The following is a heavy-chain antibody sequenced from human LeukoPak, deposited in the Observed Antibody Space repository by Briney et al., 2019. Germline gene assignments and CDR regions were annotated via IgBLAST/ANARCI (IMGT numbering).Heavy chain of an antibody. CDR3: ARRRRIAGACRLGEALHI. CDR1: GGSTIYTTNDY. J-gene: IGHJ3*02. CDR2: IYDSGGT. Sequence: PSETLSLTCSVSGGSTIYTTNDYCTWIRQPPGKGLEWIGYIYDSGGTKYNPSLQSRGTISVDTSKNQFSLKLSSVTAAAPAVSYWARRRRIAGACRLGEALHIWSQGTVVTVSS. V-gene: IGHV4-59*08. D-gene: IGHD6-19*01.